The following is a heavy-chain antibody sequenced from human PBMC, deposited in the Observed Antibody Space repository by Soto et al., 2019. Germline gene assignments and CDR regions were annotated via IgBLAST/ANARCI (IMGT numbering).Heavy chain of an antibody. V-gene: IGHV3-21*01. J-gene: IGHJ6*03. Sequence: EVQLVESGGGLVKPGGSLRLSCAASGFTFSSYSMNWVRQAPGKGLEWVSSISSSSSYIYYADSVKGRFTISRDNAKNSLYLQMTSLRAEDTAVYYCARCDGITIFGVVTSYYMDVWGKGTTVTVSS. CDR3: ARCDGITIFGVVTSYYMDV. CDR1: GFTFSSYS. CDR2: ISSSSSYI. D-gene: IGHD3-3*01.